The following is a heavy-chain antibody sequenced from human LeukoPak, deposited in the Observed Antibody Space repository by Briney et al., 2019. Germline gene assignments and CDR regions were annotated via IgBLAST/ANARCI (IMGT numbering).Heavy chain of an antibody. Sequence: GGSLRLSCAASGFTFSSYAMHWVRQAPGKGLEYVSAISSNGGSTYYANSVKGRFTISRDNSKNTLYLQMGSLRAEDMAVYYCARGYCTNGVCYTDHWGQGTLVTVSS. CDR1: GFTFSSYA. CDR3: ARGYCTNGVCYTDH. J-gene: IGHJ4*02. D-gene: IGHD2-8*01. V-gene: IGHV3-64*01. CDR2: ISSNGGST.